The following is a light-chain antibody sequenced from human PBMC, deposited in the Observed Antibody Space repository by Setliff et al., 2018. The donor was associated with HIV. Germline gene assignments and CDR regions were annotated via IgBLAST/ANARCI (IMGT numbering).Light chain of an antibody. V-gene: IGLV2-23*02. CDR3: CSYAGGDTWI. CDR1: SSDIGDYES. J-gene: IGLJ2*01. Sequence: QSALTQPASVSGSPGQSLTISCTGSSSDIGDYESVSWYQQHPGEVPKLMIYDVTKRPSGVSNRFSASKSGNTASLTISGLQAEDEAHYYCCSYAGGDTWIFGGGTK. CDR2: DVT.